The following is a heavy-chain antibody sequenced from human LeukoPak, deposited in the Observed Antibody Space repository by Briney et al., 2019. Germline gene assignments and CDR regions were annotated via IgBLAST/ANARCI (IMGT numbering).Heavy chain of an antibody. CDR3: ASTSNIQHWFAANDAFDI. CDR2: ISAYNGNT. J-gene: IGHJ3*02. V-gene: IGHV1-18*01. Sequence: GASVKVSCKASGYTFTSYGISWVRQAPGQGLEWMGWISAYNGNTNYAQKLQGRVTITTDTSTSTAYMELRSLRSDDTAVYYCASTSNIQHWFAANDAFDIWGQGTMVTVSS. CDR1: GYTFTSYG. D-gene: IGHD2-15*01.